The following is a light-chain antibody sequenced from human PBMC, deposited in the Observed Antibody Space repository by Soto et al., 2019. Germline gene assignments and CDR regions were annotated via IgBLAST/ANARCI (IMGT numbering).Light chain of an antibody. CDR2: RAS. V-gene: IGKV3-20*01. CDR1: QSVSSNY. Sequence: EIVLTQSSGTQSLSPGERVTLSCRASQSVSSNYLAWYQQKSGQAPRLLIYRASTRATGIPDRFSGSGSGTDFSLIISRLEPEDSAVYYCQQYAASPLTFGGGTKLEIK. J-gene: IGKJ4*01. CDR3: QQYAASPLT.